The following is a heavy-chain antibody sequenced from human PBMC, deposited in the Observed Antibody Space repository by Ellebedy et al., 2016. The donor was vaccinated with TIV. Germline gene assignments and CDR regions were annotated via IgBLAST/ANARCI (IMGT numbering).Heavy chain of an antibody. D-gene: IGHD1-7*01. CDR1: AFTFSNYT. CDR2: ISSDGSST. V-gene: IGHV3-74*01. Sequence: GGSLRLSXAASAFTFSNYTMHWVRQAPGKGLVWVSRISSDGSSTDYADSVKGRFTISRDNAKNTLYLQMNSLGVEDTAVYYCARSNWNYDYWGQGTLVTVSS. J-gene: IGHJ4*02. CDR3: ARSNWNYDY.